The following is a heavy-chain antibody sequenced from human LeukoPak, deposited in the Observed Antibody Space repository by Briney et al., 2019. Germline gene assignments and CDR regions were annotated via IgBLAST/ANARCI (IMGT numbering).Heavy chain of an antibody. CDR1: GFTFSSYS. V-gene: IGHV3-48*01. CDR3: ARGVRSIVATYYYMDV. J-gene: IGHJ6*03. CDR2: ISSSSSTI. D-gene: IGHD5-12*01. Sequence: GGSLRLSCAASGFTFSSYSMNWVRQAPRKGLEWVSYISSSSSTIYYADSVRGRFTISRDNAKNSLYLQMNSLRAEDTAVYYCARGVRSIVATYYYMDVWGKGTTVTVSS.